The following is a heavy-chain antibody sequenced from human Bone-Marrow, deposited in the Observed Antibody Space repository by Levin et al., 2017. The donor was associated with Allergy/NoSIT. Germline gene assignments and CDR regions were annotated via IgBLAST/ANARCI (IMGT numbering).Heavy chain of an antibody. CDR2: IWYDGSNK. D-gene: IGHD3-10*01. CDR3: AREVVRVSSGYFDY. CDR1: GFTFSSYG. Sequence: GGSLRLSCGASGFTFSSYGMHWVRQAPGKGLEWVAVIWYDGSNKYYADSVKGRFTISRDNSKNTLYLQMNSLRAEDTAVYYCAREVVRVSSGYFDYWGQGTLVTVSS. J-gene: IGHJ4*02. V-gene: IGHV3-33*01.